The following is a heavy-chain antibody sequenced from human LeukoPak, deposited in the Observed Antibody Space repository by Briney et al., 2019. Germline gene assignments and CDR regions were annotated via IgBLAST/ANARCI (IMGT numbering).Heavy chain of an antibody. CDR3: VRYYYDSSGYVRVDP. V-gene: IGHV1-18*01. Sequence: GSSVKVSCKASGGTFSSYAISWVRQAPGQGLEWMGWISAYNGNTNYAQKLQGRVTMTTDTSTSTAYMELRSLRSDDTAVYYCVRYYYDSSGYVRVDPWGQGTLVTVSS. CDR1: GGTFSSYA. D-gene: IGHD3-22*01. CDR2: ISAYNGNT. J-gene: IGHJ5*02.